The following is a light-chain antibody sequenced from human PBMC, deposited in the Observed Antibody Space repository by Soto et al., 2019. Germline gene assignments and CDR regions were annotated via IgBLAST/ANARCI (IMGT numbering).Light chain of an antibody. CDR3: QVWDSSSDPLYV. Sequence: SYELTQPPSVSVAPGKTARITCGGNNIGSKSVHWYQQKPGQAPVLVIYYDSDRPSGIPERFSGSNSGNTATLTISRVEAGDEADYYGQVWDSSSDPLYVFGTGTKLTVL. V-gene: IGLV3-21*04. CDR2: YDS. CDR1: NIGSKS. J-gene: IGLJ1*01.